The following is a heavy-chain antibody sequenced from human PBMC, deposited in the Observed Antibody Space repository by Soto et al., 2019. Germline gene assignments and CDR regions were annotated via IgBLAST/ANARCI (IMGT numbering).Heavy chain of an antibody. CDR3: AKSPNFYCSSPNCYKYYFDH. D-gene: IGHD2-2*02. Sequence: GGSLRLSCAASGFTFNTYGMHWVRQAPCKGLEWVAVISYDGSEKYYVDSVKGRLTISKDNSKNTLYLQMNSLRPEDTAVYYCAKSPNFYCSSPNCYKYYFDHWGQGTRVTVSS. CDR1: GFTFNTYG. V-gene: IGHV3-30*18. J-gene: IGHJ4*02. CDR2: ISYDGSEK.